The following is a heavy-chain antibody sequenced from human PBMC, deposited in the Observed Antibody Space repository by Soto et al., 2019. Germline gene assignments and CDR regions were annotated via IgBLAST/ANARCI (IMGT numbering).Heavy chain of an antibody. CDR1: GFTFSSYG. CDR3: ARDLDVWSGYYLFDY. J-gene: IGHJ4*02. D-gene: IGHD3-3*01. Sequence: QVQLVESGGGVVQPGRSLRLSCAASGFTFSSYGMHWVRQAPGKGLEWVAVIWVDGSNKYYADSVKGRFTISRDNSKNTLDLQMNSLRAEDTAIYYCARDLDVWSGYYLFDYWGQGTLVTVSS. CDR2: IWVDGSNK. V-gene: IGHV3-33*01.